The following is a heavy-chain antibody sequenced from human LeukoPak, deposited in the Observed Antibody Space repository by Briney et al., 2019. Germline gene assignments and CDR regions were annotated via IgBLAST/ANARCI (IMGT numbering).Heavy chain of an antibody. Sequence: GGSLRLSCAASGFTFSSYGMHWVRQAPGKGLEWVAVISYDGSNKYYADSVKGRFTISRDNSNNTLYLQMNSLRAEDTAVYYCAKPVTPRTEVYFDYWGQGTLVTVSS. CDR3: AKPVTPRTEVYFDY. CDR1: GFTFSSYG. CDR2: ISYDGSNK. V-gene: IGHV3-30*18. J-gene: IGHJ4*02. D-gene: IGHD1-14*01.